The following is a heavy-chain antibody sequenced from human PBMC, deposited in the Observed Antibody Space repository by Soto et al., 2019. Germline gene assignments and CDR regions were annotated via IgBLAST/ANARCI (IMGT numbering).Heavy chain of an antibody. J-gene: IGHJ6*02. CDR2: ISGSGGST. CDR3: ALHTHGGYYYYGMDV. D-gene: IGHD2-15*01. CDR1: GFTFSSYA. Sequence: GGSLRLSCAASGFTFSSYAMSWVRQAPGKGLEWVSAISGSGGSTYYADSVKGRFTISRDNSKNTLYLQMNSLRAEDTAVYYCALHTHGGYYYYGMDVWGQGTTVTVSS. V-gene: IGHV3-23*01.